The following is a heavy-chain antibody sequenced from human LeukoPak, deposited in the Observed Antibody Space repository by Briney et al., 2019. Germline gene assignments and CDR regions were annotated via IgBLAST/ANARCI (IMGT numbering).Heavy chain of an antibody. D-gene: IGHD2-2*01. J-gene: IGHJ6*03. V-gene: IGHV4-4*07. CDR1: GGSISSYY. CDR3: ARDRSSTGYYYYYMDV. Sequence: SETLSLTCTVSGGSISSYYWSWIRQPAGKGLEWIGRIYTSGSTNYNPSLKSRVTMSVDTSKNQFSLKLSSVTAADTAVYYCARDRSSTGYYYYYMDVWGKGTTVTVSS. CDR2: IYTSGST.